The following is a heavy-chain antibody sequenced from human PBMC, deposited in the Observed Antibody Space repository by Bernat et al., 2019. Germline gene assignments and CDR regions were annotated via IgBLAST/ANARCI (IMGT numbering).Heavy chain of an antibody. CDR3: ARGGGATGGRFDY. J-gene: IGHJ4*02. D-gene: IGHD4-17*01. CDR2: INSDGSGT. Sequence: EVQLVESGGGLVQPGGSLRLSCAASGFTFSSYWMHWVRQAPGKGLVWVSRINSDGSGTSYADSEKGRFTISRDNAKNTLYLQMNSLRAEDTAVYYCARGGGATGGRFDYWGQGTLVTVSS. V-gene: IGHV3-74*01. CDR1: GFTFSSYW.